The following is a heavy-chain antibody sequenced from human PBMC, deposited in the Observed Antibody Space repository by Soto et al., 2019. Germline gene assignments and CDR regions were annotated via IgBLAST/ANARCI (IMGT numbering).Heavy chain of an antibody. D-gene: IGHD2-8*01. J-gene: IGHJ4*02. V-gene: IGHV1-18*01. CDR3: ARVPVDDVLMVYALDY. Sequence: QVQLVQSGAEVKKPGASVKVSCKASGYTFSSYGISWVRQAPGQGLEWMGWISAYNGNTNYAQKLQGRVTMTTDTSTSTAYMELRSLRSDDTAVYYCARVPVDDVLMVYALDYWGQGTLVTVSS. CDR2: ISAYNGNT. CDR1: GYTFSSYG.